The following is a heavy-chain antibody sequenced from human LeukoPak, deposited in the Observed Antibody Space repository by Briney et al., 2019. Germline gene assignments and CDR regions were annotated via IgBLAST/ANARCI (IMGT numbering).Heavy chain of an antibody. CDR2: INPNSGGT. CDR3: ARDAMELYAAHAFDI. Sequence: ASVKVSCKAPGYTFTGYYMHWVRQAPGQGLEWMGWINPNSGGTNYAQKFQGRVTMTRDTSISTAYMELSRLRSDDTAVYYCARDAMELYAAHAFDIWGQGTMVTVSS. CDR1: GYTFTGYY. J-gene: IGHJ3*02. V-gene: IGHV1-2*02. D-gene: IGHD4/OR15-4a*01.